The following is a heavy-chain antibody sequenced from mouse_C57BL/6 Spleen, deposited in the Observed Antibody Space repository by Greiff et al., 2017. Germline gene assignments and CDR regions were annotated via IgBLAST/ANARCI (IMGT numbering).Heavy chain of an antibody. V-gene: IGHV5-17*01. Sequence: EVKLVESGGGLVKPGGSLKLSCAASGFTFSDYGMHWVRQAPEKGLEWVAYISSGSSTIYYADTVKGRFTISRDNAKNTLFLQMTSLRSEDTAMXYCASFYDGYAMDYWGQGTSVTVSS. CDR1: GFTFSDYG. D-gene: IGHD2-3*01. J-gene: IGHJ4*01. CDR3: ASFYDGYAMDY. CDR2: ISSGSSTI.